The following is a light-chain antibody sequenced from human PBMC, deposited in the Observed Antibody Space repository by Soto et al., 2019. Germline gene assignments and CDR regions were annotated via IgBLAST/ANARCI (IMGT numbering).Light chain of an antibody. J-gene: IGLJ2*01. CDR3: CSYAGSSTVV. V-gene: IGLV2-23*01. CDR1: SSDVGSYNL. CDR2: EGS. Sequence: QSALTQPASVSGSPGQSITISCTGTSSDVGSYNLVSQYQQHPGKAPKLMIDEGSKRPSGVSNRFSGSKSGNTASLTISGLQAEDEADYYCCSYAGSSTVVFGGGTKLTVL.